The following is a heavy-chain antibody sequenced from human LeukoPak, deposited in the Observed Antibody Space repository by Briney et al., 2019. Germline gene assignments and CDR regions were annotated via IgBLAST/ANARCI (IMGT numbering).Heavy chain of an antibody. J-gene: IGHJ4*02. CDR3: ASGPLGWSDY. Sequence: GGSLRLSCAASGLRFSSYGMNWVRKAPGKGLEWTSFISSSGTTSYADSVKGRFTISRDNGKNSLYLQMNSLRDEDTAVYYCASGPLGWSDYWGQGALVTVSS. CDR2: ISSSGTT. CDR1: GLRFSSYG. V-gene: IGHV3-48*02. D-gene: IGHD1-26*01.